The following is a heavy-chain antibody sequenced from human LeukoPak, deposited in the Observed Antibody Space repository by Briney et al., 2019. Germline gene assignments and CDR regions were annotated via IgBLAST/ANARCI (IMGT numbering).Heavy chain of an antibody. Sequence: ASVKVSCKASGGSFSSNIIGWVRQAPGQGLKWMGGIVPIFGKTKYAQKFQGRVTITTDESSSTAYMELSSLRSDDTAIYYCARGWGIPAPISWFDPWGQGTLVTVSS. D-gene: IGHD2-2*01. J-gene: IGHJ5*02. V-gene: IGHV1-69*05. CDR2: IVPIFGKT. CDR3: ARGWGIPAPISWFDP. CDR1: GGSFSSNI.